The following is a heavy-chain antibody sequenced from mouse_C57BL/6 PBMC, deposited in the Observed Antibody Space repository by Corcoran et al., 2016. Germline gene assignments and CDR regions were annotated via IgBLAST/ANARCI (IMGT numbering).Heavy chain of an antibody. CDR2: INTYSGVP. D-gene: IGHD1-1*01. Sequence: QIQLVQSGPELKKPGETVKISCKASGYTFTTYGMSWVKQAPGKGLKWMGWINTYSGVPTYADDFKGRFAFSLETSASTAYLQINNLKNEDTATYFCARKNYGYAMDYWGQGTSVTVSS. CDR1: GYTFTTYG. J-gene: IGHJ4*01. V-gene: IGHV9-3*01. CDR3: ARKNYGYAMDY.